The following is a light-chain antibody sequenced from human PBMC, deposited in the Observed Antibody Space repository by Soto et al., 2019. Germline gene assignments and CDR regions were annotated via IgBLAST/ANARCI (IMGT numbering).Light chain of an antibody. V-gene: IGKV1-9*01. CDR3: QHRNDYRYT. J-gene: IGKJ2*01. CDR1: QSISSS. CDR2: AAS. Sequence: DIQLTQSPSFLSASVGDRVTITCRASQSISSSLAWYQHNPGKAPKLLIYAASTLQNGVPSSFSGSGSGTEFTLTIRSLQPEDFATYYCQHRNDYRYTFGQGTKVEIK.